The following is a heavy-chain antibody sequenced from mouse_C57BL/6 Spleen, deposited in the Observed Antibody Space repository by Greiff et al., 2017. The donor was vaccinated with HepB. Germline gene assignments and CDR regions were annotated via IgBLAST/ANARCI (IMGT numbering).Heavy chain of an antibody. CDR3: ARAGAVHYSNYEDY. Sequence: VQLQQPGAELVKPGASVKMSCKASGYTFTSYWITWVKQRPGQGLEWIGDIYPGSGSTNYNEKFKSKATLTVDTSSSKTYMQLSSLTSEDSAVYYCARAGAVHYSNYEDYWGQGTTLTVSS. CDR1: GYTFTSYW. CDR2: IYPGSGST. V-gene: IGHV1-55*01. J-gene: IGHJ2*01. D-gene: IGHD2-5*01.